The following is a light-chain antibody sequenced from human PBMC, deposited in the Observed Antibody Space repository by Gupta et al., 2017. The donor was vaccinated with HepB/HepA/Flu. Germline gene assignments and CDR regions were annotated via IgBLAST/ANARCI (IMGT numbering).Light chain of an antibody. CDR1: QDISNY. V-gene: IGKV1-33*01. J-gene: IGKJ5*01. CDR2: DAS. CDR3: QQDDTLPMT. Sequence: DIQMTQSPSSLSASVGDRVTVTFQASQDISNYLNCYQQKPGKAPKLLIYDASKADTGVPSRFSGSGSATDFIFTISIRHPEDFATYYCQQDDTLPMTFGQGTRLDIK.